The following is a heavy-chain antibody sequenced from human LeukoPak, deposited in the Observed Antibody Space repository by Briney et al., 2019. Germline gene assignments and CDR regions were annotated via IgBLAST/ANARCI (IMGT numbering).Heavy chain of an antibody. V-gene: IGHV2-70*04. Sequence: SGPTLVNPTQTLALTCTFSGFSLSTSGMRVSWIRQPPGKALEWLARIDWDDDKFYSTSLKTRLTISKDTSKNQVVLTMTNMDPVGTATYYCARGQKLRAFDYWGQGTLVTVSS. CDR3: ARGQKLRAFDY. D-gene: IGHD3-10*01. CDR1: GFSLSTSGMR. CDR2: IDWDDDK. J-gene: IGHJ4*02.